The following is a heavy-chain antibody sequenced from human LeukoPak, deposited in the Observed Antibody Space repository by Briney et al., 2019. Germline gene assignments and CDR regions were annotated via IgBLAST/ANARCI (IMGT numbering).Heavy chain of an antibody. CDR2: INPNSGDT. J-gene: IGHJ4*02. CDR1: GYTFTGYF. Sequence: GASVKVSCKASGYTFTGYFMHWVRQAPGQGLEWMGWINPNSGDTKYAQGFQGRVTMTRDTSISTAYMELSRLRSDDTAFYYCARDYCSTTSCFDFWGQGTLVTVSS. CDR3: ARDYCSTTSCFDF. V-gene: IGHV1-2*02. D-gene: IGHD2-2*01.